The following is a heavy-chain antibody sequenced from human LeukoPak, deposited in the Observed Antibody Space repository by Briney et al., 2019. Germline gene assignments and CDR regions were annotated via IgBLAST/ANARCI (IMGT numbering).Heavy chain of an antibody. CDR1: GGSISSYY. CDR2: IYTSGST. CDR3: ARSHSGYDLGVYYYYYYMDA. D-gene: IGHD5-12*01. J-gene: IGHJ6*03. V-gene: IGHV4-4*07. Sequence: PSETLSLTCTVSGGSISSYYWSWIRQPAGKGLEWIGRIYTSGSTNYNPSLKSRDTMSVDTSKNQFSLKLSSVTAADTAVYYCARSHSGYDLGVYYYYYYMDAWGKGTTVTISS.